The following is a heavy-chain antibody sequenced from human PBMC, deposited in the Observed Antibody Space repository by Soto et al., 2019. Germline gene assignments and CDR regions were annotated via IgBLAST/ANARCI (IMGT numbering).Heavy chain of an antibody. V-gene: IGHV3-23*01. CDR3: AKDKSTKGIAAYVTDY. D-gene: IGHD6-13*01. Sequence: GGSLRLSCAASGFTFSSYAMSWVRQAPGKGLEWVSAISGSGGSTYCADSVKGRFTISRDNSKNTLYLQMNSLRAEDTAVYYCAKDKSTKGIAAYVTDYWGQGTLVTVSS. J-gene: IGHJ4*02. CDR2: ISGSGGST. CDR1: GFTFSSYA.